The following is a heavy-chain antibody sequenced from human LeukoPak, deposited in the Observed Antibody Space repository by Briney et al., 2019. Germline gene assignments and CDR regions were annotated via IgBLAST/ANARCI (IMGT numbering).Heavy chain of an antibody. D-gene: IGHD4-17*01. V-gene: IGHV1-69*04. CDR1: GGTFSSYA. CDR3: ASLHTTVTTDFDY. J-gene: IGHJ4*02. CDR2: IIPILGIA. Sequence: SVKVSCKASGGTFSSYAISWVRQAPGQGLEWMGRIIPILGIANYAQKFQGRVTITADKSTSTAYMGLSSLRSEDTAVYYCASLHTTVTTDFDYWGQGTLVTVSS.